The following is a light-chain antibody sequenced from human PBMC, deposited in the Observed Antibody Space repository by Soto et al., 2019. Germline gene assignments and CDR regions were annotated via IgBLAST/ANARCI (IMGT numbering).Light chain of an antibody. J-gene: IGKJ1*01. V-gene: IGKV1-6*01. CDR1: QDIRTD. CDR3: LQDYNFPQT. CDR2: AAS. Sequence: IRMTQSPSSLSASIGDRVPITCRASQDIRTDLDWYQQKPGRAPRRLIYAASSLQSGVPSRFSGSGSGTDFTLTISSLQPEDFATYYCLQDYNFPQTFGQGTKVDI.